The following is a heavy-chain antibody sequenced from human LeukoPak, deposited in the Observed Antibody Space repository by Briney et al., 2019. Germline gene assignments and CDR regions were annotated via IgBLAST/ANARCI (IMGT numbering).Heavy chain of an antibody. V-gene: IGHV3-33*01. J-gene: IGHJ4*02. CDR3: ARDGVGVWGSYPH. CDR2: IWYDGSKK. CDR1: GFTFSSYG. D-gene: IGHD3-16*02. Sequence: GGSLRLSCAASGFTFSSYGMHWVRQAPGKGLEWVAVIWYDGSKKYSADSVKGRFTISRDNSKNTLYLQMNSLRAEDTAVYYCARDGVGVWGSYPHWGQGTLVTVSS.